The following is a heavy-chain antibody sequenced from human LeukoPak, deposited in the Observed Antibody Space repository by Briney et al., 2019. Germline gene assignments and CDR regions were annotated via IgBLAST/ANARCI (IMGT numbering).Heavy chain of an antibody. CDR2: IYTSGNT. D-gene: IGHD2-15*01. Sequence: SETLSLTCTVSGGSISGYYWSWIRQPAGKGLEWIGRIYTSGNTNYNPSLKSRVTMSVDTSKNQFSLKLSSVTAADTAVYHCARGGEVVAATFDYWGQGTLVTVSS. CDR1: GGSISGYY. CDR3: ARGGEVVAATFDY. V-gene: IGHV4-4*07. J-gene: IGHJ4*02.